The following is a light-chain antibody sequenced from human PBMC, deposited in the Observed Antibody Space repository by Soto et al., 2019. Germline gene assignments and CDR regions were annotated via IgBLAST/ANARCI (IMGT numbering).Light chain of an antibody. Sequence: SVLTQPASVSGSPGQSITISCTGTSSDAGNYNFVSWYQQHQGKAPKVIIYEDSTRPSGVSNRISGSKSGNTASLTISGLQAEDEADYYCCSYAGSSTSWVFGGGTQLTVL. CDR3: CSYAGSSTSWV. J-gene: IGLJ3*02. CDR2: EDS. CDR1: SSDAGNYNF. V-gene: IGLV2-23*01.